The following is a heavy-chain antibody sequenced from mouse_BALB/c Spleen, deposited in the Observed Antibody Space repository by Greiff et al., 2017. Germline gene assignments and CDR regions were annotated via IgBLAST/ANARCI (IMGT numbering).Heavy chain of an antibody. D-gene: IGHD2-3*01. CDR1: GFTFSSFG. Sequence: EVHLVESGGGLVQPGGSRKLSCAASGFTFSSFGMHWVRQAPEKGLEWVAYISSGSSTIYYADTVKGRFTISRDNPKNTLFLQMTSLRSEDTAMYYCAREGGFDGYYEGVYYAMDYWGQGTSVTVSS. CDR3: AREGGFDGYYEGVYYAMDY. J-gene: IGHJ4*01. CDR2: ISSGSSTI. V-gene: IGHV5-17*02.